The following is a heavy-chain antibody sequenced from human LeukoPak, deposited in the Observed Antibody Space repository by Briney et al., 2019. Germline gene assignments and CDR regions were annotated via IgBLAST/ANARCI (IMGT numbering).Heavy chain of an antibody. CDR1: GGSFSGYY. CDR2: INHSGST. CDR3: APRYPTFGPARASYYFDY. J-gene: IGHJ4*02. Sequence: PSETLSLTCAVYGGSFSGYYWSWIRQPPGKGLEWIGEINHSGSTNYNPSLKSRVTISVDTSKNQFSLKLSSVTAADTAVYYCAPRYPTFGPARASYYFDYWGQGTLVTVSS. V-gene: IGHV4-34*01. D-gene: IGHD1-26*01.